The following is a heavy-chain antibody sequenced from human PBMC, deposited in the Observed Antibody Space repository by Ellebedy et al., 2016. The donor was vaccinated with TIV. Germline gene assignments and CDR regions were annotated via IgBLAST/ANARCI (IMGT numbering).Heavy chain of an antibody. CDR1: GGSINNYY. CDR3: ARTTEGYGRRGEGSYSYYMDV. CDR2: IHYSGST. J-gene: IGHJ6*03. D-gene: IGHD2-15*01. Sequence: GSLRLSXTVSGGSINNYYWSWIRQPPGKRLAWIGFIHYSGSTHYNPSLRSRVSISVDTSTNRFSLKLNAVSAADTAVYFCARTTEGYGRRGEGSYSYYMDVWGKGTTVTVS. V-gene: IGHV4-59*01.